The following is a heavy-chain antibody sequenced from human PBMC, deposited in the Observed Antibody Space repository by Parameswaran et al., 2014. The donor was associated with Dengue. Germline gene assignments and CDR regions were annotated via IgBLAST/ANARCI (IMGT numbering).Heavy chain of an antibody. V-gene: IGHV3-9*01. CDR1: GFTFDDYA. D-gene: IGHD6-13*01. CDR2: ISWNSGSI. J-gene: IGHJ3*02. Sequence: LKISCAASGFTFDDYAMHWVRQAPGKGLEWVSGISWNSGSIGYADSVKGRFTISRDNAKNSLYLQMNSLRAEDTALYYCAKDSRSSWPIDAFDIWGQGTMVTVSS. CDR3: AKDSRSSWPIDAFDI.